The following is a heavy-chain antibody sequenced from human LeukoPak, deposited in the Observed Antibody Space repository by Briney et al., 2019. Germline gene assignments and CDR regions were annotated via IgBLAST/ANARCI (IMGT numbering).Heavy chain of an antibody. Sequence: PGGSLRLSCAASGFTFSSYAMSWVRQAPGKGLEWVSAIRGSGGTTYYADSVKGRFTVSRDNSKNTLYLQMNSLRAEDTAVYYCATYYDFWSGYMYYFDYWGQGTLVTVSS. CDR1: GFTFSSYA. CDR3: ATYYDFWSGYMYYFDY. J-gene: IGHJ4*02. D-gene: IGHD3-3*01. CDR2: IRGSGGTT. V-gene: IGHV3-23*01.